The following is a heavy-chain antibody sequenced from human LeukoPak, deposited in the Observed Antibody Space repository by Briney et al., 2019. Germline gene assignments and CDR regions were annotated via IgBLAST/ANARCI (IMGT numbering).Heavy chain of an antibody. CDR2: IYSGGST. Sequence: EGSLRLSCAASGFTFSSNYMSWVRQAPGKGLEWVSVIYSGGSTYYADSVKGRFTISRDNSKNTLYLQMNSLRAEDTAVYYCARDLGSVLRYFALGAFDIWGQGTMVTVSS. CDR3: ARDLGSVLRYFALGAFDI. D-gene: IGHD3-9*01. V-gene: IGHV3-66*01. CDR1: GFTFSSNY. J-gene: IGHJ3*02.